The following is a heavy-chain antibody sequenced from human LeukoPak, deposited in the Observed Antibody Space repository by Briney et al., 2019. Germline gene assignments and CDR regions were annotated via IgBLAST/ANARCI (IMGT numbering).Heavy chain of an antibody. Sequence: ASVKVSCKASGGTFSSYAISWVRQAPGQGLEWMGGIIPIFGTANYAQKLQGRVTITTDESASTAYMELSSLRSEDTAVYYCARGFTRSSEIAEALDYWGQGTLVTVSS. V-gene: IGHV1-69*05. J-gene: IGHJ4*02. CDR3: ARGFTRSSEIAEALDY. CDR1: GGTFSSYA. CDR2: IIPIFGTA. D-gene: IGHD6-13*01.